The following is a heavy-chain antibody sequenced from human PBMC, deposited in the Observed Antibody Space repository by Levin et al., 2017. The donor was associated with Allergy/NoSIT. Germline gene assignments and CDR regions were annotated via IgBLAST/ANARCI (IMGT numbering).Heavy chain of an antibody. D-gene: IGHD2-15*01. CDR3: AHEGYCSGGSCHDAFDS. V-gene: IGHV2-5*01. CDR1: GFSLSTSGVG. J-gene: IGHJ3*02. CDR2: IYWNDDK. Sequence: SGPTLVKPTQTLTLTCTFSGFSLSTSGVGVGWIRQPPGKALEWLALIYWNDDKRYSPSLKSRLTITKDTSKNQVVLTMTNMDPVDTATYYCAHEGYCSGGSCHDAFDSWGQGTMVTVSS.